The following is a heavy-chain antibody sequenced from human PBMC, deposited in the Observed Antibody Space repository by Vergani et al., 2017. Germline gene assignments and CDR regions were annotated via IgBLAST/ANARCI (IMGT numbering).Heavy chain of an antibody. CDR1: GFTFSSYA. CDR2: ISGSGGST. J-gene: IGHJ4*02. Sequence: EVQLLESGGGLVQPGGSLRLSCAASGFTFSSYAMSWVRQAPGKGLEWVSAISGSGGSTYYADSVKGRFTITRDNSKNTLYLQMNSRRAEDTTVYYCAKDQLWSGSYYNYWSQGTLVTVSS. CDR3: AKDQLWSGSYYNY. D-gene: IGHD1-26*01. V-gene: IGHV3-23*01.